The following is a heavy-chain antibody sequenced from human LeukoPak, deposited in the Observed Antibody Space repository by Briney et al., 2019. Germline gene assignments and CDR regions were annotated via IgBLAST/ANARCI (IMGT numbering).Heavy chain of an antibody. D-gene: IGHD3-10*01. CDR2: IYYSGIT. Sequence: SETLSLTCSVSGGSLSNYYWSWIRQPPGKGLEWIGKIYYSGITKYSPSLESRVTISVDTSKNQFSLKLSSVTAADTAVYYCARGPVGDYYYYYMDVWGKGTTVTVSS. CDR3: ARGPVGDYYYYYMDV. V-gene: IGHV4-59*01. J-gene: IGHJ6*03. CDR1: GGSLSNYY.